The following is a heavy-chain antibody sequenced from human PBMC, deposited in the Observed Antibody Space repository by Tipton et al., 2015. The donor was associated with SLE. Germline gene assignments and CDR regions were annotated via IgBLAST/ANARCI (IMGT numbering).Heavy chain of an antibody. Sequence: LRLSCAASGFTVSGNQMSWVRQAPGKGLEWIGEINHSGSTNYNPSLKSRVTISVDTSKNQFSLKLSSVTAADTAVYYCARAQRGPIRAFDIWGQGTMVTVSS. V-gene: IGHV4-34*01. J-gene: IGHJ3*02. CDR2: INHSGST. CDR3: ARAQRGPIRAFDI. D-gene: IGHD3/OR15-3a*01. CDR1: GFTVSGNQ.